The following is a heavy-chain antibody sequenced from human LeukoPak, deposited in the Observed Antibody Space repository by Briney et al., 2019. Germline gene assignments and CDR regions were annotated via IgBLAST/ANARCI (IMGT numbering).Heavy chain of an antibody. CDR3: ARVRYSDSSVLTRKRSYYFDY. J-gene: IGHJ4*02. D-gene: IGHD3-22*01. V-gene: IGHV6-1*01. Sequence: PSQILSLTCAISGDSVSSNSAAWNWIRQSPSRGLEWLGRTYYRSKWYNDYAVSVKSRITINPDTSKNQFSLKLSSVTAADTAVYYCARVRYSDSSVLTRKRSYYFDYWGQGTLVTVSS. CDR2: TYYRSKWYN. CDR1: GDSVSSNSAA.